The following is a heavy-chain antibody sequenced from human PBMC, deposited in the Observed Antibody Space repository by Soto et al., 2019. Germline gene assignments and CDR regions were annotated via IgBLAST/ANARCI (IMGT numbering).Heavy chain of an antibody. D-gene: IGHD1-20*01. CDR2: MSPNTGTI. CDR1: GYTFTSYD. CDR3: ARDRPGIKTYEAFGI. Sequence: ASVKVSCKASGYTFTSYDINWERQATGQGPEWMGWMSPNTGTIVYAQKFQGRVTMTRNTSTSTAYMTLSSLRSEDTAVYYCARDRPGIKTYEAFGIWGQGTTVTVSS. V-gene: IGHV1-8*01. J-gene: IGHJ3*02.